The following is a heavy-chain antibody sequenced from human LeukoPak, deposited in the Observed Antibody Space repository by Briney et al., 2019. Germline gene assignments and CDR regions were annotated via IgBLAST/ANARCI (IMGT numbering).Heavy chain of an antibody. CDR1: GGSMTYYF. Sequence: NPLETLTLTCTVSGGSMTYYFWSWVRQPAGKGLEWIGRIYTNDNSNYNPSLKSRVTMSIDTSKNQFSLRLRSVTAADTAIYYCARESTTLGSPYYFDFWGPGTLVTVSS. D-gene: IGHD1/OR15-1a*01. J-gene: IGHJ4*02. CDR3: ARESTTLGSPYYFDF. CDR2: IYTNDNS. V-gene: IGHV4-4*07.